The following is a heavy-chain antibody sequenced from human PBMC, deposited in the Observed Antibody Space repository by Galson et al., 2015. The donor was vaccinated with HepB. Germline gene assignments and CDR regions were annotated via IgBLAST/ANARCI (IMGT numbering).Heavy chain of an antibody. CDR2: IYDSGNT. J-gene: IGHJ3*02. V-gene: IGHV4-30-4*07. CDR3: ASASPGYAYGTGDAVDI. CDR1: GGSINSGAYS. D-gene: IGHD5-18*01. Sequence: TLSFTSAVSGGSINSGAYSWRWIRQPPGKGMAWIGYIYDSGNTYYTPPLQSRVSISLDTSKKQFSLNLRSVTAADTAVYYCASASPGYAYGTGDAVDIWGQGTLVTVSA.